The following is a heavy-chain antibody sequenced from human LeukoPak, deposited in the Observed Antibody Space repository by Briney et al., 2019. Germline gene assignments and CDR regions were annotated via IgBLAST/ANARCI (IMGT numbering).Heavy chain of an antibody. CDR1: GFTFSSYS. Sequence: QPGGSLRLSCAASGFTFSSYSMNWVRQAPGKGLEWVSYISSSSSTIYYADSVKGRFTISRDNAKNSLYLQMNSLRDEDTAVYYCAREGVGMITFGGVIVQFPPYFDYWGQGTLVTVSS. D-gene: IGHD3-16*02. V-gene: IGHV3-48*02. CDR2: ISSSSSTI. CDR3: AREGVGMITFGGVIVQFPPYFDY. J-gene: IGHJ4*02.